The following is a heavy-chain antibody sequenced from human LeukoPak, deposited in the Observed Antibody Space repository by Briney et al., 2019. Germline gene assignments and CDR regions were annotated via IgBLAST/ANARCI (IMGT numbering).Heavy chain of an antibody. J-gene: IGHJ2*01. CDR3: ARTTALPEYCGGDCYPYWYFDL. D-gene: IGHD2-21*02. Sequence: SETLSLTCTVSGGSISSSSYYWGWIRQPPGKGLEWIGSIYYSGSTYYNPSLKSRVTISVDTSKNQFCLKLSSVTAADTAVYYCARTTALPEYCGGDCYPYWYFDLWGRGTLVTVSS. V-gene: IGHV4-39*07. CDR2: IYYSGST. CDR1: GGSISSSSYY.